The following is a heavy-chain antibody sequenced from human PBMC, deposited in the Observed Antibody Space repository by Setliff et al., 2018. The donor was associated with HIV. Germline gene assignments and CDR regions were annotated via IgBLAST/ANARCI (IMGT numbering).Heavy chain of an antibody. CDR3: ARDDSIVLVPAIMRGDGFDF. Sequence: SETLSLTCTVSGGSVGSSSYYWAWIRQPPGKGLEWIGSIYYTGNTKSNPSLECRVTFSIDTSENQFSLRLASVTAADTAIYYCARDDSIVLVPAIMRGDGFDFWGEGRMVTVSS. V-gene: IGHV4-39*07. CDR2: IYYTGNT. J-gene: IGHJ3*01. CDR1: GGSVGSSSYY. D-gene: IGHD2-2*01.